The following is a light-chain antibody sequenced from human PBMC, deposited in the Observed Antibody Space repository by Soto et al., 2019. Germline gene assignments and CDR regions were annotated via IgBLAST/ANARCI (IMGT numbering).Light chain of an antibody. J-gene: IGKJ2*01. CDR2: GAS. CDR1: QSVSSSY. CDR3: QEYGSSPYT. V-gene: IGKV3-20*01. Sequence: EIVLTQSPGTLSLSPGERATLSCRASQSVSSSYVAWYQQKPGQAPRLLIYGASSRATGIRDTFSGSRSGTDFTLTISRLETEDFAVYYCQEYGSSPYTFGQGTKLEIK.